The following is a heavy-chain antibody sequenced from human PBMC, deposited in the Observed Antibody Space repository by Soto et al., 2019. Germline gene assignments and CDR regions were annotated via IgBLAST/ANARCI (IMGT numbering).Heavy chain of an antibody. V-gene: IGHV4-39*01. Sequence: QLQLQESGPGLVRPSETLSLSCSVSGGSVSTSTYFWGWIRQPPGKGLEWVGSVFYDGTTYYNPSIRSRVAIFINTSKSQFSLKVTSVTATDTALYYCARQLISTTSPRRVWFDPWGQGILVTVSS. CDR3: ARQLISTTSPRRVWFDP. CDR2: VFYDGTT. D-gene: IGHD3-16*01. J-gene: IGHJ5*02. CDR1: GGSVSTSTYF.